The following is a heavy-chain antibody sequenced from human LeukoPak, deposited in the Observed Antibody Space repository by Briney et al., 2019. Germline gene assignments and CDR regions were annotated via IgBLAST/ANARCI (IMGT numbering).Heavy chain of an antibody. CDR2: IWYDGSNK. Sequence: GGSLRLSCAASGFTFSSYGMHWVRQAPGKGLEWVAVIWYDGSNKYYADSVKGRFTISRDNSKNTLYLQMNSLRAEDTAVYYCARDPGSDSGYEEYFDYWGQGTLVTVSS. J-gene: IGHJ4*02. CDR1: GFTFSSYG. CDR3: ARDPGSDSGYEEYFDY. V-gene: IGHV3-33*01. D-gene: IGHD5-12*01.